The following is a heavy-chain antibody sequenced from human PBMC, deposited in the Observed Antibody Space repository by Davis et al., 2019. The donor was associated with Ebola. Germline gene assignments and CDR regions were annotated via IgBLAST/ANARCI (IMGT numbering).Heavy chain of an antibody. CDR3: ARGGWWLRLSAFDY. D-gene: IGHD5-12*01. CDR2: INHSGST. J-gene: IGHJ4*02. Sequence: MPSETLSLTCAVYGGSFSGYYWSWIRQPPGKGLEWIGEINHSGSTNYNPSLKSRVTISVDTSKNQFSLKLSSVTAADTAVYYCARGGWWLRLSAFDYWGQGTLVTVSS. V-gene: IGHV4-34*01. CDR1: GGSFSGYY.